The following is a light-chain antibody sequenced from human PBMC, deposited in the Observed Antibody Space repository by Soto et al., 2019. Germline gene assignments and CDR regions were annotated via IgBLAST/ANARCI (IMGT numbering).Light chain of an antibody. J-gene: IGLJ1*01. V-gene: IGLV1-40*01. CDR3: QSFDNSLSGSRV. CDR1: SSNIGAGYD. Sequence: QSVLTQPPSVSGAPGQRVTISCTGSSSNIGAGYDVHWYKQLPGTAPKVLIYGNNNRPSGVPDRFSRSKSGTSASLAITGLQAEDEADYYCQSFDNSLSGSRVFGTGTKLTVL. CDR2: GNN.